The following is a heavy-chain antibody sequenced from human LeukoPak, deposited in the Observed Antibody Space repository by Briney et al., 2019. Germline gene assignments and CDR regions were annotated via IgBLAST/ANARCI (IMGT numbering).Heavy chain of an antibody. V-gene: IGHV3-21*01. D-gene: IGHD2-2*02. CDR3: ARGPREGCCTSTSCYRVFDY. CDR1: GFTFSTYS. J-gene: IGHJ4*02. CDR2: ISSSTNCI. Sequence: GGSLRLSCAASGFTFSTYSMNWVRQAPGKGLEWVSSISSSTNCIYYADSVKGRFTISRDNAKNSLYLQMNSLRAEDTAVYYCARGPREGCCTSTSCYRVFDYWGQGTLVTVSS.